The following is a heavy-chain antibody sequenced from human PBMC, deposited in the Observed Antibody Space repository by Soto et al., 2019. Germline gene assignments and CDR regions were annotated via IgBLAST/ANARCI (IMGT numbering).Heavy chain of an antibody. V-gene: IGHV4-31*03. CDR2: IYYSGST. Sequence: QVQLQEAGPGLVKPSQTLSLTCTVSGGSISSGGYYWSWIRQHPGKGLEWIGYIYYSGSTYYNPSLKSRVTISVDASKNQFSLKLSSVTAADTAVEYCARDHGYGDYRTRSFDYWGQGTLVTVSS. J-gene: IGHJ4*02. CDR1: GGSISSGGYY. D-gene: IGHD4-17*01. CDR3: ARDHGYGDYRTRSFDY.